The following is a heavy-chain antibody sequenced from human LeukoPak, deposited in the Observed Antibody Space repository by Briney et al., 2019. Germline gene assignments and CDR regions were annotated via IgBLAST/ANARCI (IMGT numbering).Heavy chain of an antibody. CDR1: GGSISSYY. V-gene: IGHV4-4*07. D-gene: IGHD3-16*02. J-gene: IGHJ4*02. CDR3: ASSYDYVWRSYPLGY. CDR2: IYTSGST. Sequence: PSETLSLTCTVSGGSISSYYWSWIRQPAGKGLEWIGRIYTSGSTNYNPSLKSRVTMSVDTSKNQFSLKLSSVTAADTAVYYCASSYDYVWRSYPLGYWGQGTLVTVSS.